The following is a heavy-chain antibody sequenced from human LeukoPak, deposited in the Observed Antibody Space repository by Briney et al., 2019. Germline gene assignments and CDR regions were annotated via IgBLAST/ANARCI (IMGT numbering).Heavy chain of an antibody. Sequence: PGGSLRLSCAASGFPFSSYGMHWVRQAPGKGLEWVAFIRYDGSNKYYADSVKGRLTISRDNSKNTLYLQMNSLRAEDTAVYYCAKAYCSTRCSSDLYFQHWGQGTLVTVSS. CDR1: GFPFSSYG. CDR2: IRYDGSNK. V-gene: IGHV3-30*02. J-gene: IGHJ1*01. D-gene: IGHD2-2*01. CDR3: AKAYCSTRCSSDLYFQH.